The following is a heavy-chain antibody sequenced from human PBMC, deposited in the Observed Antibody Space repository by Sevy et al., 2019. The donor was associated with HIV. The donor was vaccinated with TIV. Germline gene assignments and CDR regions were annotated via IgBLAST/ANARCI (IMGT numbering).Heavy chain of an antibody. V-gene: IGHV3-23*01. J-gene: IGHJ4*02. CDR3: AKDLVSYDSSGYYDY. D-gene: IGHD3-22*01. Sequence: GGSLRLSCSASGFSFKSHAVNWVRQATGKGLEWVSAISGSGGSTYYADSVKGRFTISRDNSKNTLYLQMNSLRAEDTAVYYCAKDLVSYDSSGYYDYWGQGTLVTVSS. CDR2: ISGSGGST. CDR1: GFSFKSHA.